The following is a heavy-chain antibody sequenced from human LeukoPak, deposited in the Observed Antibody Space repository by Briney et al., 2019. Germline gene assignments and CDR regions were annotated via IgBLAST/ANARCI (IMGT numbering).Heavy chain of an antibody. V-gene: IGHV3-7*01. J-gene: IGHJ6*03. CDR2: IKEDGGEK. CDR3: ARGYGDPLDYYYYMGV. CDR1: GFTFSTYW. Sequence: GGSLRLSCAASGFTFSTYWMSWVRQAPGKGLEWVANIKEDGGEKYYVDSVKGRFTISRDNAKNSLYLQMNSLRAEDTAVYYCARGYGDPLDYYYYMGVWGKGTTVTVSS. D-gene: IGHD4-17*01.